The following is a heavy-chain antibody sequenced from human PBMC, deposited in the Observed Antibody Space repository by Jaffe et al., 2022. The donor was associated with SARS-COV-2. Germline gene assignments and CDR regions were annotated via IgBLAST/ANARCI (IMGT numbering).Heavy chain of an antibody. CDR1: GGSISSSSYY. Sequence: QLQLQESGPGLVKPSETLSLTCTVSGGSISSSSYYWGWIRQPPGKGLEWIGSIYYSGSTYYNPSLKSRVTISVDTSKNQFSLKLSSVTAADTAVYYCARQLWQLQRSGWYPIPHGGHFDYWGQGTLVTVSS. V-gene: IGHV4-39*01. CDR2: IYYSGST. CDR3: ARQLWQLQRSGWYPIPHGGHFDY. D-gene: IGHD6-19*01. J-gene: IGHJ4*02.